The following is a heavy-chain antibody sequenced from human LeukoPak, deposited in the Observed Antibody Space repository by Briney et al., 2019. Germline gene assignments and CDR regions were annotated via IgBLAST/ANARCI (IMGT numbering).Heavy chain of an antibody. CDR3: ARGKWELLGGYYFDY. CDR2: ISTPGNT. J-gene: IGHJ4*02. D-gene: IGHD1-26*01. Sequence: SETLSLTCDVSGDSVSDKNFYWTWVRQPAGRGLEWIGRISTPGNTNYNPSLKSRVTISLDTSKKQFSLKLSSVTAADTAVYYCARGKWELLGGYYFDYWGQGTLVTVSS. V-gene: IGHV4-61*10. CDR1: GDSVSDKNFY.